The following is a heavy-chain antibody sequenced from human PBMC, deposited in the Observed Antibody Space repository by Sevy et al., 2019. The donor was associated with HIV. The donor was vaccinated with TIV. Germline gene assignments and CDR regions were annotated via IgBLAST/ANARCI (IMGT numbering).Heavy chain of an antibody. CDR1: GFAFSSYA. D-gene: IGHD6-13*01. CDR3: AKDALLRSRSWYAASTN. J-gene: IGHJ4*02. CDR2: ISGSGGST. Sequence: GGSLRLSCAASGFAFSSYAMSWVGQAPGKGLEWVSAISGSGGSTYYADSVKGRFTISRDNSKNTLYLQMNSLRAEDTAVYYCAKDALLRSRSWYAASTNWGQGTLVTVSS. V-gene: IGHV3-23*01.